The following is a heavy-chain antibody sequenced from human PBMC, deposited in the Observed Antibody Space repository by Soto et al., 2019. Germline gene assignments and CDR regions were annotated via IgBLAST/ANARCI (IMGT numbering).Heavy chain of an antibody. V-gene: IGHV3-23*01. J-gene: IGHJ4*02. CDR3: AKRRSLSGTKSAFDY. Sequence: EVQLLESGGGLVQPGGSLTLSCVASGFTFTSYAMSWVRQAPAKGLEWVSTISGSGGTTVYADSVRGRFTISRDNSKNTLYLQMNSLRADDTAVYYCAKRRSLSGTKSAFDYWGQGILVTVSS. D-gene: IGHD1-1*01. CDR2: ISGSGGTT. CDR1: GFTFTSYA.